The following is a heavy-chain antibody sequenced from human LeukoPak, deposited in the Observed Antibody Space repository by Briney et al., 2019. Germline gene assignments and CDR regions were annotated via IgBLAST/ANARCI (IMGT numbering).Heavy chain of an antibody. V-gene: IGHV3-23*01. CDR3: ARGTKGAAGTFVDY. J-gene: IGHJ4*02. Sequence: GGSLRLSCAASGFTFSSYAMSWVRQAPGKGLEWVSAISGSGGSTYYADSVKGRFTISRDNAKNSLYLQMNSLRAEDTAVYYCARGTKGAAGTFVDYWGQGTLVTVSS. CDR2: ISGSGGST. D-gene: IGHD6-13*01. CDR1: GFTFSSYA.